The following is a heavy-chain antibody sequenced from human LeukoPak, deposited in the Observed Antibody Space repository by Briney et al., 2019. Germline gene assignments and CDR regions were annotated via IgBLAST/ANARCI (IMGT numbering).Heavy chain of an antibody. CDR2: INHSGST. D-gene: IGHD6-13*01. Sequence: SETLSLTCTVSGGSISNYYWNWIRQPPGKGLEWIGEINHSGSTNYNPSLKSRVTISVDTSKNQFSLKLSSVTAADTAVYYCARAPRGGIAAAGTQFDYWGQGTLVTVSS. CDR1: GGSISNYY. V-gene: IGHV4-34*01. J-gene: IGHJ4*02. CDR3: ARAPRGGIAAAGTQFDY.